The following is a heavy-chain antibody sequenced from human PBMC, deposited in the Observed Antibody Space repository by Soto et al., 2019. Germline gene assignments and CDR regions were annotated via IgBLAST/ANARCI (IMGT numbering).Heavy chain of an antibody. CDR3: ALLPGVCY. D-gene: IGHD2-15*01. CDR1: GYTFTSYA. Sequence: QIQLVQSGAEVKKPGASVKVSCKASGYTFTSYAIPWVRQAPGQRFEWMGWINAGNGNAKYSQKFKGRVTITRHTPERTAYVELSSLRSGHASVYYCALLPGVCYWGQGTLVTVSS. J-gene: IGHJ4*02. CDR2: INAGNGNA. V-gene: IGHV1-3*01.